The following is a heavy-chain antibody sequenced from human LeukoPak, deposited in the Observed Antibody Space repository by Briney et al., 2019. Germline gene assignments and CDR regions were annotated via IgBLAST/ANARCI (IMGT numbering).Heavy chain of an antibody. Sequence: ASVKVSCKASGGTFSSYAISWVRQAPGQGLEWMGRIIPILGIANYAQKFQGRVTITADKSTSTAHMELSSLRSEDTAVYYCARGSSTSQYYYGMDVWGQGTTVTVSS. CDR2: IIPILGIA. J-gene: IGHJ6*02. CDR1: GGTFSSYA. V-gene: IGHV1-69*04. CDR3: ARGSSTSQYYYGMDV. D-gene: IGHD2-2*01.